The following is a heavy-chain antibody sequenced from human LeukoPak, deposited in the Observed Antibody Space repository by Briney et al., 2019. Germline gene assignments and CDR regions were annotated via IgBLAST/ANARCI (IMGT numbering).Heavy chain of an antibody. CDR1: GGSFSGYY. CDR3: AREVRYSHAFDI. J-gene: IGHJ3*02. D-gene: IGHD3-9*01. CDR2: INHSGST. Sequence: KTSETLSLTCAVYGGSFSGYYWSWIRQPPGKGLEWIGEINHSGSTNYNPSLKSRVTISVDTSKNRFSLKLSSVTAADTAVYYCAREVRYSHAFDIWGQGTMVTVSS. V-gene: IGHV4-34*01.